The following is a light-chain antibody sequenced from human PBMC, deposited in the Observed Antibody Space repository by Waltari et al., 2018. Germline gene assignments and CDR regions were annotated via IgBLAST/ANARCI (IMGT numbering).Light chain of an antibody. V-gene: IGKV4-1*01. CDR1: QSILYSSNHKNY. CDR2: WAS. CDR3: HQYYTTPYT. Sequence: DIAMTQSPVSLAVSLGERATFNCKPSQSILYSSNHKNYLAWYQQKPGKPPKLLIYWASTRESGVPDRFSGSGSGTDFTLTIRSLQAEDVAVYYCHQYYTTPYTFGQGTKLEIK. J-gene: IGKJ2*01.